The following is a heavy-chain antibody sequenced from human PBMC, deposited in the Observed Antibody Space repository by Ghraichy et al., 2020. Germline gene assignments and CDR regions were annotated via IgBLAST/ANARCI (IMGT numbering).Heavy chain of an antibody. D-gene: IGHD6-19*01. Sequence: WGSLRLSCEASGFTFNTYTLNWVRQAPGKGLEWVSYISGSSSNIYYADSVKGRFTISRDNAKNSLYLQLNSLRAEDTAVYYCARESSSGWYMNWGRGTLVTVSS. V-gene: IGHV3-48*01. J-gene: IGHJ4*02. CDR3: ARESSSGWYMN. CDR2: ISGSSSNI. CDR1: GFTFNTYT.